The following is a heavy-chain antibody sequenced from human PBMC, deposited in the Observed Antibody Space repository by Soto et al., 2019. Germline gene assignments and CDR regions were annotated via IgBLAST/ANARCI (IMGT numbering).Heavy chain of an antibody. CDR2: TSNSGST. D-gene: IGHD2-2*01. J-gene: IGHJ4*02. CDR3: ARGGGSTKVDY. V-gene: IGHV4-31*03. Sequence: QVQLQESGPGLVKPSQTLSLTGTVSGGSITISGYYWSWIRQHPGEGLEWIGFTSNSGSTSYNPSLKSRVTISVDTSSNQFSLNLKSVTAADTAVYYCARGGGSTKVDYWGQGTLVTVSP. CDR1: GGSITISGYY.